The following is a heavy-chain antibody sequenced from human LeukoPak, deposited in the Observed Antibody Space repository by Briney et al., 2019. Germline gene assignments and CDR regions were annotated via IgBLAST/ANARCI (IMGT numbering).Heavy chain of an antibody. CDR2: ISSSSSYI. J-gene: IGHJ3*02. D-gene: IGHD6-19*01. V-gene: IGHV3-21*01. CDR1: GFTFSSYS. Sequence: GGSLRLSWAASGFTFSSYSMNWVRQAPGKGLEWVSSISSSSSYIYYADSVKGRFTISRDNAKNSLYLQMNSLRAEDTAVYYCARDRAGANAFDIWGQGTMVTVSS. CDR3: ARDRAGANAFDI.